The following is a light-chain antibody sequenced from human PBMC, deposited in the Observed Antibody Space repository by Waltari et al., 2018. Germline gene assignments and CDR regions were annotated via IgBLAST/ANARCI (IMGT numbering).Light chain of an antibody. V-gene: IGLV2-23*03. Sequence: QSALTQPASVSGSPGQSITLSCTGFNSNVGSYNLVSWYQKHPGKAPKLLIYEGNRRRSGVSNRFSGSKSDNTASLTLSGLQAEDEADYYCCSNVGSSVFFGGGTKLTVL. J-gene: IGLJ2*01. CDR3: CSNVGSSVF. CDR1: NSNVGSYNL. CDR2: EGN.